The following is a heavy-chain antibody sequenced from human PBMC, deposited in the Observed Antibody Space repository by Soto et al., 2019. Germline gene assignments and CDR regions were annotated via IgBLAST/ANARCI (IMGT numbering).Heavy chain of an antibody. V-gene: IGHV1-69*01. CDR3: ARDRTYYYGSGSYHAFDI. D-gene: IGHD3-10*01. J-gene: IGHJ3*02. CDR2: IIPIFGTA. Sequence: QVQLVQSGAEVKKPGSSVKVSCKASGGTFSSYAISWVRQAPGQGLEWMGGIIPIFGTANYAQKFQGRVTITADESTSTDYMELSSLRSEDTAVYYCARDRTYYYGSGSYHAFDIWGQGTMVTVSS. CDR1: GGTFSSYA.